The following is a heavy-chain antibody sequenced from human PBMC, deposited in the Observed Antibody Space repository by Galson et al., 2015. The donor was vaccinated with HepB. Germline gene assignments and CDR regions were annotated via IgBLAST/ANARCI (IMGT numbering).Heavy chain of an antibody. CDR1: GVSLSTGGVG. Sequence: PALVKPTQTLTLTCTFSGVSLSTGGVGVGWIRQPPGRALEWLALIYWDDDKRYSPSLKSRLTITKDTSKNQVVLTMTNMDPVDTATYYCAWGHVSGGYGNAFDIWGQGTMVTVSS. D-gene: IGHD5-12*01. J-gene: IGHJ3*02. V-gene: IGHV2-5*02. CDR3: AWGHVSGGYGNAFDI. CDR2: IYWDDDK.